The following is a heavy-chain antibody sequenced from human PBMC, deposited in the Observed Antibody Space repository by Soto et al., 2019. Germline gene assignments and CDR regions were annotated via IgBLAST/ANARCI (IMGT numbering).Heavy chain of an antibody. CDR2: IYDSGTA. Sequence: QVQLQESGPGLVKPSQTLFLTCTVSGGSISSGGYYWSWIRQHPGKGLEWIGHIYDSGTAYYSPSLESRVTISVDTSKNQFSLKLSSVTAADTAVYYCASYCGGDCSGYWGQGTLVTVSS. CDR1: GGSISSGGYY. J-gene: IGHJ4*02. V-gene: IGHV4-31*03. D-gene: IGHD2-21*02. CDR3: ASYCGGDCSGY.